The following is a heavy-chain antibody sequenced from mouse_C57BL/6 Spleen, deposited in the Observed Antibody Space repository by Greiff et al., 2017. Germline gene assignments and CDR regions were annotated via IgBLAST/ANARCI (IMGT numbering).Heavy chain of an antibody. J-gene: IGHJ2*01. V-gene: IGHV1-22*01. Sequence: EVQLQESGPELVKPGASVKMSCKASGYTFTDYNMHWVKQSHGKSLEWIGYINPNNGGTSYNQKFKGKATLTVNKSSSTAYMELRSLTSEDSAVYYCARGLGGVFDYWGQGTTLTVSS. CDR1: GYTFTDYN. D-gene: IGHD2-4*01. CDR2: INPNNGGT. CDR3: ARGLGGVFDY.